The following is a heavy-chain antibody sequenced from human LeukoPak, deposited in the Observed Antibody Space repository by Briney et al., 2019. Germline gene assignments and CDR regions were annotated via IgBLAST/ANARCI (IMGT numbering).Heavy chain of an antibody. CDR3: AKLGWDAPQ. D-gene: IGHD6-19*01. CDR2: ISGDGTNT. J-gene: IGHJ4*02. V-gene: IGHV3-23*01. CDR1: GFTFRSFA. Sequence: GGSLRLSCAASGFTFRSFATNWVRQAPGKGLVWVSDISGDGTNTNYADSVKGRFTISRDNSKNTLYLQMNSLRADDTAVYYCAKLGWDAPQWGQGTLVTVSS.